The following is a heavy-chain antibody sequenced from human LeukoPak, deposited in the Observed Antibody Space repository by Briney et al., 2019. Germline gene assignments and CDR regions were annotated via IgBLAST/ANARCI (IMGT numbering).Heavy chain of an antibody. Sequence: ASVKVSCKASGYSFTTYGISWVRQAPGQGLEWMGWISANNNNTDNVQKLQGRVIMTTDTSTSTAYMELRSLRSDDTAVYYCARALYHTFDYWGQGTLVTVSS. CDR1: GYSFTTYG. CDR2: ISANNNNT. V-gene: IGHV1-18*01. D-gene: IGHD2-2*01. J-gene: IGHJ4*02. CDR3: ARALYHTFDY.